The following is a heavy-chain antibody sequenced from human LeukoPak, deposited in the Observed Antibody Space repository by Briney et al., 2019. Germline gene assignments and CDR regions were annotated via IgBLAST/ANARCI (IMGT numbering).Heavy chain of an antibody. CDR3: AKGPLRIQLWFLDY. V-gene: IGHV3-30*02. CDR2: IRYDGSNK. D-gene: IGHD5-18*01. CDR1: GFTFSSYG. Sequence: GGSLRLSCAASGFTFSSYGMHWVRQAPGKGLEWVAFIRYDGSNKYYADSVKGRFTISRDNSKNTLYLQMNSLRAEDTAVYYCAKGPLRIQLWFLDYWGQGTLVTVSS. J-gene: IGHJ4*02.